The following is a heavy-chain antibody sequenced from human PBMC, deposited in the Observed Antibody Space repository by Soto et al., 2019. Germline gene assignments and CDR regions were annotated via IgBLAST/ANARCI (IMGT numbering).Heavy chain of an antibody. CDR3: ARHGGYSSGYYWPGGARGD. Sequence: PSETLSLTCTVSGGSVSSGSYYWSWIRQPPGKGLEWIGYIYYSGSTNYNPSLKSRVTISVDTSKNQFSLKLSSVTAADTAVYYCARHGGYSSGYYWPGGARGDWGQGTLVTVSS. CDR1: GGSVSSGSYY. CDR2: IYYSGST. J-gene: IGHJ4*02. V-gene: IGHV4-61*01. D-gene: IGHD3-22*01.